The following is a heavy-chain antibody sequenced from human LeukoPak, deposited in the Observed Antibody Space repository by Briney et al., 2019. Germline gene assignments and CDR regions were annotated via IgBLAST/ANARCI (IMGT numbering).Heavy chain of an antibody. Sequence: GGSLRLSCAASGFTFSSYAMSWVRQAPGKGLEWVSAISGSGGSTYYADSVKGRFTISRDNSKNTLYLQMNSLRAEDTALYYCAKPGEPSNYFFDSWGQGALVTVSS. CDR2: ISGSGGST. V-gene: IGHV3-23*01. CDR1: GFTFSSYA. J-gene: IGHJ4*02. D-gene: IGHD1-14*01. CDR3: AKPGEPSNYFFDS.